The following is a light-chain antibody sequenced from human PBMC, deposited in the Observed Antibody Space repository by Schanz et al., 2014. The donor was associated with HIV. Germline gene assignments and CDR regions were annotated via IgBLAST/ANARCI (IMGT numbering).Light chain of an antibody. CDR2: GNN. V-gene: IGLV1-40*01. Sequence: QSVLTQPPSVSAAPGQRVTISCTGSSSNIGAGYDVHWYQQLPGTAPKLLIYGNNNRPSGVPDRFSGSKSGTSASLAITGLQAEDEADYYCSSYAGSNNLVFGGGTKLTVL. CDR3: SSYAGSNNLV. CDR1: SSNIGAGYD. J-gene: IGLJ2*01.